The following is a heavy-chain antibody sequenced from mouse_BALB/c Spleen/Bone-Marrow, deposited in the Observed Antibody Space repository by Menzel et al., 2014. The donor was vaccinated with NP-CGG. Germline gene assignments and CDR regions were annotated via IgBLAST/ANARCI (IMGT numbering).Heavy chain of an antibody. J-gene: IGHJ4*01. CDR1: GYTFTTYT. CDR2: INPSSGST. V-gene: IGHV1-4*01. D-gene: IGHD2-1*01. CDR3: ARVKGNYDAMDY. Sequence: QVQLQQSGAELARPGASVKMSCRASGYTFTTYTMHWVKQRPGQGLEWIGYINPSSGSTYYNQKFKDKATLTADKSSSAAYVQLSSLTSEGSAGYYRARVKGNYDAMDYWGQGTPVTAAS.